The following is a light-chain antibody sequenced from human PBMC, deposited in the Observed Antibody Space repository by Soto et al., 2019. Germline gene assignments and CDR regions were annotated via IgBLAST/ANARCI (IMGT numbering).Light chain of an antibody. Sequence: IVLTQSPGTLYLSPGQRATLSCRSSQSVSSYLASYQQKPGXAPRLLIYDAPNRPPGIPARFSGRGSGTGFTLTISSLEPEDFAVYYCQQRSNWPLTFGGWSKVDIK. CDR1: QSVSSY. V-gene: IGKV3-11*01. J-gene: IGKJ4*01. CDR3: QQRSNWPLT. CDR2: DAP.